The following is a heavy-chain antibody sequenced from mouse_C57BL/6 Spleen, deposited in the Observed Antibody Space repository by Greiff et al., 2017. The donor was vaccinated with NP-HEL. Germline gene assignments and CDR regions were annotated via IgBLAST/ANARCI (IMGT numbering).Heavy chain of an antibody. V-gene: IGHV7-3*01. CDR2: IRNKANGYTT. D-gene: IGHD4-1*02. J-gene: IGHJ1*03. CDR3: ARPNWDAYFDV. CDR1: GFTFTDYY. Sequence: EVKLMESGGGLVQPGGSLSLSCAASGFTFTDYYMSWVRQPPGKGLEWLGFIRNKANGYTTEYSASVKGRFTISRDNSQIILYLQMNALRAEDIATYYCARPNWDAYFDVWGTGTSVTVSS.